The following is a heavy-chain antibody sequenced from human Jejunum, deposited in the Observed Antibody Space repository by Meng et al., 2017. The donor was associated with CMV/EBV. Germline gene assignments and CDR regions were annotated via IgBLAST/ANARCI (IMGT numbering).Heavy chain of an antibody. CDR1: GYTFSSYD. V-gene: IGHV1-8*01. CDR2: INPSSGNS. J-gene: IGHJ6*02. Sequence: KASGYTFSSYDVNWGRQASGQGLEWMGGINPSSGNSGHAEKFQGRVTMTRNTSISTVYMELSGLTSADTGVYYCAREIINLDRMDVWGQGTTVTVSS. D-gene: IGHD1-1*01. CDR3: AREIINLDRMDV.